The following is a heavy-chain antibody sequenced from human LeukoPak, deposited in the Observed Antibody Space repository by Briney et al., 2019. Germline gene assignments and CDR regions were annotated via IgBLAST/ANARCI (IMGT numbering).Heavy chain of an antibody. D-gene: IGHD5-18*01. V-gene: IGHV1-69*04. CDR2: IIPILGIA. J-gene: IGHJ3*02. CDR1: GGTFSSYT. CDR3: ARDWGVGGYSYGNAFDI. Sequence: EASVKVSCKASGGTFSSYTISWVRQAPGQGLEWMGRIIPILGIANYAQKFQGRVTITADKSTSTAYMELSSLRSGDTAVYYCARDWGVGGYSYGNAFDIWGQGTMVTVSS.